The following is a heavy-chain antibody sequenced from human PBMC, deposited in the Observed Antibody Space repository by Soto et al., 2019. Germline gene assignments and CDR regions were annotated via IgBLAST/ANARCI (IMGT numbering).Heavy chain of an antibody. J-gene: IGHJ5*02. Sequence: QVPLEQSGAEVKKPGASVKVSCKASRYTFIGYYIHWVRQAPGQGLEWMGWIDPNSGGTHYAQKFQGWVTMTRDTSISTAYMELRRLTSDDTAVYYCAREAYNNHNGFDPWCQGTLVTVSS. CDR3: AREAYNNHNGFDP. V-gene: IGHV1-2*04. CDR2: IDPNSGGT. CDR1: RYTFIGYY. D-gene: IGHD1-1*01.